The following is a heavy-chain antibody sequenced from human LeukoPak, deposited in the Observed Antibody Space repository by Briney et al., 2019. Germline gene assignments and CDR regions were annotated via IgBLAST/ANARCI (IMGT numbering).Heavy chain of an antibody. J-gene: IGHJ5*02. CDR2: ISAYNGNT. CDR3: ARDNSVEDTAWWFDP. V-gene: IGHV1-18*01. D-gene: IGHD4-23*01. Sequence: ASVKVSCKASGYTFTCYGISWVRQAPGQGLEWMGWISAYNGNTNYAQKLQGRVTMTTDTSTSTAYMELRSLRSDDTAVYYCARDNSVEDTAWWFDPWGQGTLVTVSS. CDR1: GYTFTCYG.